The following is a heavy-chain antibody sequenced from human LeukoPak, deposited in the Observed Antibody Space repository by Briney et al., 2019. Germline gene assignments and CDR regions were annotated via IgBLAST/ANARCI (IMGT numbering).Heavy chain of an antibody. Sequence: PETLSLTCAISGGSFSNGYWWSWVRQSPGKGLEFIGQISRIGTTNYNPSLRSRVSISMDKSQNLFSLNLTSVTAADTAVYYCARETDYSHPNYFDPWGQGTLVTVSS. V-gene: IGHV4-4*03. CDR1: GGSFSNGYW. CDR2: ISRIGTT. J-gene: IGHJ5*02. D-gene: IGHD4-11*01. CDR3: ARETDYSHPNYFDP.